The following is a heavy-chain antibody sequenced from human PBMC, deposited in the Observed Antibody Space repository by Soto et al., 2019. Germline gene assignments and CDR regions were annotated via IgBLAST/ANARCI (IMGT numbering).Heavy chain of an antibody. Sequence: ASVKASRKASGYTLTSYGMHLVRPAPGQRLEWMGWINAGNGKTKYSQKFQGRLTITRDTSASTAYMELSSLRSEDTAVYYCARPEDYDDCLYLWGQGTLVTVSS. CDR3: ARPEDYDDCLYL. D-gene: IGHD3-22*01. CDR2: INAGNGKT. CDR1: GYTLTSYG. J-gene: IGHJ4*02. V-gene: IGHV1-3*01.